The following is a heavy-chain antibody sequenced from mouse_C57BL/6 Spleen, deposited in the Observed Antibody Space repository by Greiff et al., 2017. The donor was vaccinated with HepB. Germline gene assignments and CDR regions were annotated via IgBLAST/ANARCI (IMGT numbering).Heavy chain of an antibody. D-gene: IGHD3-2*02. CDR2: IVPSDSYT. Sequence: QVQLQQPGAELVRPGTSVKLSCKASGYTFTSYWMHWVKQRPGQGLEWIGVIVPSDSYTNYNQKFKGKATLTVDTSSSTAYMQLSSLTSEDSAVYYCAIDSSGYPWFAYWGQGTLVTVSA. V-gene: IGHV1-59*01. J-gene: IGHJ3*01. CDR3: AIDSSGYPWFAY. CDR1: GYTFTSYW.